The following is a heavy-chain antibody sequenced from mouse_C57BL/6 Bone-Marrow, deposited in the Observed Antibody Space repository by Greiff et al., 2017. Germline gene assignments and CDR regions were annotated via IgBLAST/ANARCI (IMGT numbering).Heavy chain of an antibody. Sequence: VQLQQSGPELVKPGASVKLSCKASGYTFTSYDINWVKQRPGQGLEWIGWIYPRDGSTKYNEKFKGKATLTVDTSSSTAYMGLHSLTSEDSAVYFCASAGAGYAGDYWGQGTSVTVSS. CDR2: IYPRDGST. V-gene: IGHV1-85*01. CDR3: ASAGAGYAGDY. CDR1: GYTFTSYD. J-gene: IGHJ4*01. D-gene: IGHD4-1*01.